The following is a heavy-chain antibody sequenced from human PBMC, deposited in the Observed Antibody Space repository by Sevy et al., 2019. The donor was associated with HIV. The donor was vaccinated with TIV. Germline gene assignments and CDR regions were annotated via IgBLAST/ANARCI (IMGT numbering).Heavy chain of an antibody. D-gene: IGHD3-3*01. CDR3: AREDITLFGVIRGERRSAMDV. V-gene: IGHV3-21*01. Sequence: GGSLRLSCAAFGFSFSSHGMNWVRQAPGKGLEWVSFISAGSTYIYYAPSVKGRFTISRDNAKNSVYLQMSSLRAEDTAVYYCAREDITLFGVIRGERRSAMDVWGQRTTVTVSS. J-gene: IGHJ6*02. CDR1: GFSFSSHG. CDR2: ISAGSTYI.